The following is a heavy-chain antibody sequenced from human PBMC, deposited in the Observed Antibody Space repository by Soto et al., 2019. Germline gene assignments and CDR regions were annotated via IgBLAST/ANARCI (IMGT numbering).Heavy chain of an antibody. D-gene: IGHD3-22*01. CDR2: IIPIFGTA. CDR3: ARGGSGYVWFNEF. V-gene: IGHV1-69*01. CDR1: GGIFSSYA. J-gene: IGHJ4*02. Sequence: QEQLVQSGAEVKKPGSSVKVSCKASGGIFSSYAISWVRQAPGQGLEWMGGIIPIFGTANYAQKFQGRVTSTADESTNTAYMDLSSLKSADTAIYYCARGGSGYVWFNEFWGQGTLVTVSS.